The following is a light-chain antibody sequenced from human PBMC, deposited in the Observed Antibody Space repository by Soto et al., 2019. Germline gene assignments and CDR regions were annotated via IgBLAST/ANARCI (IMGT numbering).Light chain of an antibody. CDR1: QSISGW. V-gene: IGKV1-5*01. CDR2: DAF. Sequence: DIQMTQSPYTLSPSVGDRVSITCRASQSISGWLAWYQQKPGKAPKLLISDAFSLESGVPSRFSGSGYGTEFSLTISRLQPDDFATYYCQQYNSYSVNAFGQGTKLEIK. J-gene: IGKJ2*01. CDR3: QQYNSYSVNA.